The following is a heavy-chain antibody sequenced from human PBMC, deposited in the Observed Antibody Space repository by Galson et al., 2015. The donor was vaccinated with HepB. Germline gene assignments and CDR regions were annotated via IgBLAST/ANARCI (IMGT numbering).Heavy chain of an antibody. CDR1: GFPFNAYA. V-gene: IGHV3-30*14. CDR3: ARGVTTAKKPGAFDI. CDR2: ISYDGSNE. Sequence: SLRLSCAASGFPFNAYAMHWVRQAPSRGLEWVTLISYDGSNEYYADSVKGRFTISRDNSKNTLYLQLNSLRAEDTAVYYCARGVTTAKKPGAFDIWGQGTMVAVSS. D-gene: IGHD4-11*01. J-gene: IGHJ3*02.